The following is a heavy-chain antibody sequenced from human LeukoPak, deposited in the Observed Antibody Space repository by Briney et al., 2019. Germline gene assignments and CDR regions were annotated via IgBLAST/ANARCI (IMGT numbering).Heavy chain of an antibody. V-gene: IGHV4-4*07. D-gene: IGHD5-12*01. CDR1: GGSTNTYC. CDR3: ARDRSGYSEYYFDY. J-gene: IGHJ4*02. Sequence: KPSETLSLTCTFSGGSTNTYCWSWIRQPAEKGLEWIGRIYPSGSTYYNPSLKSRVTISIDKSKNQFSLRLTSVTAADTAVYYCARDRSGYSEYYFDYWGQGSLVTVSS. CDR2: IYPSGST.